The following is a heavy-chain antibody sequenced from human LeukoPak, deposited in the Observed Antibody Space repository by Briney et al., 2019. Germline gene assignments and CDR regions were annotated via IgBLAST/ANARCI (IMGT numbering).Heavy chain of an antibody. V-gene: IGHV3-30*02. Sequence: GGSLRFSCAASGFTFSSYAMHWVRQAPGKGLEWVAFIRYDGSNKYYADSVKGRFTISRDNSKNTLYLQMNSLRAEDTAVYYCARGYCSGGSCFHFDYWGQGTLVTVSS. CDR2: IRYDGSNK. J-gene: IGHJ4*02. D-gene: IGHD2-15*01. CDR3: ARGYCSGGSCFHFDY. CDR1: GFTFSSYA.